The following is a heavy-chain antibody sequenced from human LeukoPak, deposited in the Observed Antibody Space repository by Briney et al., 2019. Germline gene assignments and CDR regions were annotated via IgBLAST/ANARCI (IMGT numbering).Heavy chain of an antibody. J-gene: IGHJ6*04. D-gene: IGHD3-3*02. Sequence: SVKVSCKASGGTFSSYAISWVRQAPGQGLEWMGGIIPIFGTANYAQKFQGRVTITADESTSTAYMELSSLRSEDTAVYYCARSDSILAWVGVWGKGTTVTVSS. V-gene: IGHV1-69*13. CDR1: GGTFSSYA. CDR3: ARSDSILAWVGV. CDR2: IIPIFGTA.